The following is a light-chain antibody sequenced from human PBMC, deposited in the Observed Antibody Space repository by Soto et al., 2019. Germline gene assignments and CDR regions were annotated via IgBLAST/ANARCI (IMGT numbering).Light chain of an antibody. CDR2: GSS. J-gene: IGKJ4*01. Sequence: EIVMTQSPLTLSVSPGERATLSCSASQSVSSSLAWYQQKPGQAPRLLIYGSSTRATGIPARFSGSGSGTEFTLTINSLQSEDFAVYYCQQYNSWPPLTFGGGTKVEIK. CDR1: QSVSSS. CDR3: QQYNSWPPLT. V-gene: IGKV3-15*01.